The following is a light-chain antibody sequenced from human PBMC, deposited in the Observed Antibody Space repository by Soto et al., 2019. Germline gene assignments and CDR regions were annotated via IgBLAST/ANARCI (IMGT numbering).Light chain of an antibody. Sequence: EIVLTQSPGTLSLSPGERAALSCRASQSVSGSYLAWYQQKPGQAPRLLIYGASSRATGIPDRFSGGESGTDFTLTISRLEPEDFAMYYCQQYGDSIYTFGQGTKLEIK. CDR3: QQYGDSIYT. CDR2: GAS. CDR1: QSVSGSY. V-gene: IGKV3-20*01. J-gene: IGKJ2*01.